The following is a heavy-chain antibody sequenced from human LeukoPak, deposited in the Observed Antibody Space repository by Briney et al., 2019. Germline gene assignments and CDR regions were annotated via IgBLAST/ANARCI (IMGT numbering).Heavy chain of an antibody. Sequence: SETLSLTCTVSGGSISSYYWSWIRQPAGKGLEWIGRIYTSGSTNYNPSLTSRVTMSVDTSKNQFSLKLSSVTAADTAVYYCARGRHDYGAFDSWGQGTLVTVSS. V-gene: IGHV4-4*07. CDR3: ARGRHDYGAFDS. CDR1: GGSISSYY. J-gene: IGHJ4*02. D-gene: IGHD4-17*01. CDR2: IYTSGST.